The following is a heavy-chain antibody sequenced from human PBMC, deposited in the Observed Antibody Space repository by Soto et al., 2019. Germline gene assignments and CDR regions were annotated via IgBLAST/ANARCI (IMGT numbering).Heavy chain of an antibody. CDR2: IYYSGST. J-gene: IGHJ6*02. CDR1: GGSISSGGYY. V-gene: IGHV4-31*03. CDR3: ARGGYYFYYGMAV. Sequence: SETLSLTCTVSGGSISSGGYYWSWIRQHPGKGLEWIGYIYYSGSTYYSPSLKSRVTISVDTSKNQFSLKLTSVTAADTAVYYCARGGYYFYYGMAVRGQGTTVTVSS.